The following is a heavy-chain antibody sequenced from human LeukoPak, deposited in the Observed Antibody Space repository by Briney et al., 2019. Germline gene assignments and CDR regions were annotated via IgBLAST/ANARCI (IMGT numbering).Heavy chain of an antibody. CDR1: GFTFSSHG. D-gene: IGHD2-2*03. CDR3: AKDYLDIVVVPAALDAFDI. Sequence: GGSLRLSCAASGFTFSSHGMSWVRQAPGKGLEWVSSITDSGSGTCYADSVKGRFTMSRDNSKNTLYLQMNSLRAEDTAVYYCAKDYLDIVVVPAALDAFDIWGQGTMVTVSS. V-gene: IGHV3-23*01. CDR2: ITDSGSGT. J-gene: IGHJ3*02.